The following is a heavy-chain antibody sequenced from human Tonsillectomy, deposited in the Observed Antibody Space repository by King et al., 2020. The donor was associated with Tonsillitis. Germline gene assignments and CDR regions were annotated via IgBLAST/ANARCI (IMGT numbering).Heavy chain of an antibody. CDR2: ISYDGSNK. Sequence: VQLVESGGGVVQPGRSLRLSCAASGFTFSSYAMHWVRQAPVKGLEWVAVISYDGSNKYYADSVKGRFTISRDNSKNTLYLQMNSLRAEDTAVYYCAREGLGASLHWGQGTLVTVSS. CDR1: GFTFSSYA. V-gene: IGHV3-30*01. J-gene: IGHJ4*02. D-gene: IGHD1-26*01. CDR3: AREGLGASLH.